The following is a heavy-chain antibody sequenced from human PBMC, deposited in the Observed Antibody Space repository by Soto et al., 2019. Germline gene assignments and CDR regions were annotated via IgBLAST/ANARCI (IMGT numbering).Heavy chain of an antibody. V-gene: IGHV3-30-3*01. J-gene: IGHJ5*01. Sequence: GGSLRLSCTASGFTFSSYAFHWVRQAPGKGLEWVAILSDDGSNKYYAGSVKGRFTISRDNSKNTLYLQMNSLRAEDTAVYYCARHLSHLKYGWFDPWGQGTLVTVSS. CDR3: ARHLSHLKYGWFDP. D-gene: IGHD3-3*02. CDR1: GFTFSSYA. CDR2: LSDDGSNK.